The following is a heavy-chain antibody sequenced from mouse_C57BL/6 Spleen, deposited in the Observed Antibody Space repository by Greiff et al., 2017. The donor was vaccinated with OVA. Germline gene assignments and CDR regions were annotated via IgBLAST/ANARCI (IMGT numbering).Heavy chain of an antibody. Sequence: QVQLKQSGAELARPGASVKLSCKASGYTFTSYGISWVKQRTGQGLEWIGEIYPRSGNTYYNEKFKGKATLTADKSSSTAYMELRSLTSEDSAVYFCARSLITTGEAWFAYWGQGTLVTVSA. CDR1: GYTFTSYG. J-gene: IGHJ3*01. CDR2: IYPRSGNT. CDR3: ARSLITTGEAWFAY. D-gene: IGHD1-1*01. V-gene: IGHV1-81*01.